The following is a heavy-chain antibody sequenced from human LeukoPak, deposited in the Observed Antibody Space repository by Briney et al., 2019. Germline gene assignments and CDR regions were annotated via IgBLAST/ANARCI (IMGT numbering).Heavy chain of an antibody. J-gene: IGHJ4*02. D-gene: IGHD3-10*01. V-gene: IGHV3-48*03. Sequence: PGGSLRLSCAASGFSFSTYEMNWVRQAPGQGLEWISHISSSGSATYYTDSVKGRFTISRDNSKNSLYLQMNSLRAEDTAVYYCAPDPYYYGSGSSVLVFDYWGQGTLVTVSS. CDR2: ISSSGSAT. CDR3: APDPYYYGSGSSVLVFDY. CDR1: GFSFSTYE.